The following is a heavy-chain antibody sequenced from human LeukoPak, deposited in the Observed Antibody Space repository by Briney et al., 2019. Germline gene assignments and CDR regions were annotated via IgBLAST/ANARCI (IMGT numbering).Heavy chain of an antibody. CDR3: ARDYYDILTGYLTAMDV. V-gene: IGHV3-53*01. D-gene: IGHD3-9*01. CDR1: GFTVSSNY. CDR2: IYSGGST. J-gene: IGHJ6*04. Sequence: GGSLRLSCAASGFTVSSNYMSWVRQAPGKGLEWVSVIYSGGSTYYADSVKGRFTISRDNAKNSLYLQMNSLRAEDTAVYYCARDYYDILTGYLTAMDVWGKGTTVTISS.